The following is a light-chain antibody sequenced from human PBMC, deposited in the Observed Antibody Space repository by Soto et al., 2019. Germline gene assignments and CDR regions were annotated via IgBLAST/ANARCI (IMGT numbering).Light chain of an antibody. CDR3: QILGTGGV. V-gene: IGLV4-69*01. Sequence: QPVLTQSPSASASLGASVKLTCTLSSGHSSYAIAWHQQQPEKGPRYLMKFNSDGSHSKGDGIPDRFSGSSSGAERYLTISSLQSEDEADYYCQILGTGGVFGGGTKLTVL. CDR2: FNSDGSH. J-gene: IGLJ3*02. CDR1: SGHSSYA.